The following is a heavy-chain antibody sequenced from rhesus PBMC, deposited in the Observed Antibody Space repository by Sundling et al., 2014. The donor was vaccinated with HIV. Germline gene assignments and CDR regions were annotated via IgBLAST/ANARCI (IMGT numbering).Heavy chain of an antibody. V-gene: IGHV4-99*01. CDR3: ARQVYYDSGYNYGLDS. CDR1: GYSIRSGNY. Sequence: QVQLQESGPGLVKPSETLSLTCAVSGYSIRSGNYWGWIRQPPGKGLEYIGYISGTSGSTYYNPSLKSRVTISQDTSKNQFSLKLSSVTAADTAVYYCARQVYYDSGYNYGLDSWGQGVVVTVSS. J-gene: IGHJ6*01. CDR2: ISGTSGST. D-gene: IGHD3-28*01.